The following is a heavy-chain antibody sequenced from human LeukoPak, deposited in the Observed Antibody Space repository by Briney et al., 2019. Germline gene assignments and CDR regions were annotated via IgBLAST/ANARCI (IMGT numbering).Heavy chain of an antibody. Sequence: GGSLRLSCAASGFTFSSYSMNWVRQAPGKGLEWVSYISSSSSTIYYADSVKGRFTISRDNAKNSLYLQMNSLRAEDTAVYYCARDQGSSGWQPNWFDPWGQGTLVTVSS. CDR2: ISSSSSTI. D-gene: IGHD6-19*01. CDR1: GFTFSSYS. V-gene: IGHV3-48*01. J-gene: IGHJ5*02. CDR3: ARDQGSSGWQPNWFDP.